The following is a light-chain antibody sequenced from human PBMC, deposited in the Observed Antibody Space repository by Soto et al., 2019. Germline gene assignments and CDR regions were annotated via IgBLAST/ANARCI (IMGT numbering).Light chain of an antibody. CDR3: QQRSNWLT. V-gene: IGKV3-11*01. Sequence: EIVLTQSPATLPLSPGEKAPLSCRPSQSVSSYLAWYQQKPGQAPRLLIYDASNRATGIPARFSGSGSGTDFTLTISSLEPEDFAVYYCQQRSNWLTFGGGTKVDIK. CDR2: DAS. J-gene: IGKJ4*01. CDR1: QSVSSY.